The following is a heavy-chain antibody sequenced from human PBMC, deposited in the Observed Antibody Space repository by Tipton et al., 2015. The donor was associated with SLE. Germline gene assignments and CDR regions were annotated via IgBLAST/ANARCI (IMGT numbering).Heavy chain of an antibody. J-gene: IGHJ4*02. CDR3: ARDHRYSGGY. Sequence: SLRLSCAASGFIFSSFEMNWVRQAPGKGLEWLSYISDTGDTIYYADSVKGRFSISRDNAKNSLYLQMNSLRVEDTAIYYCARDHRYSGGYWGQGTVVTVSS. D-gene: IGHD2-21*01. CDR2: ISDTGDTI. V-gene: IGHV3-48*03. CDR1: GFIFSSFE.